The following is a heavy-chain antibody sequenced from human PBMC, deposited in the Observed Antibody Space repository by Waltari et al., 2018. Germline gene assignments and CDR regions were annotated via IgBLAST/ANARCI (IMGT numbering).Heavy chain of an antibody. J-gene: IGHJ4*02. CDR1: GFTFSSYS. CDR2: ISSSSSTI. V-gene: IGHV3-48*01. Sequence: EVQLVESGGGLVQPGGSLRLSCAASGFTFSSYSMNWVRQAPGKGLEWVSYISSSSSTIYYEDSVKGRFTISRDNAKNSLYLQMNSLRAEDTAVYYCARMFAYNWNDGFADYWGQGTLVTVSS. CDR3: ARMFAYNWNDGFADY. D-gene: IGHD1-20*01.